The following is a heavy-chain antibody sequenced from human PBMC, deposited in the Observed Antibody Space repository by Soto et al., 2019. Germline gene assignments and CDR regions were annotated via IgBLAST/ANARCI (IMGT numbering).Heavy chain of an antibody. CDR2: ISDYNGNT. J-gene: IGHJ6*02. D-gene: IGHD3-10*01. CDR3: AREGYYSGSESYSPPRYYGMDV. V-gene: IGHV1-18*01. Sequence: QVQLVQSGAEVKKPGASVKVSCNTSGYIFHNYGISWVRQAPGQGLEWMGWISDYNGNTKYAQKFQGRVTMATDTSTRTAYMELRSLRSDDTAVYYCAREGYYSGSESYSPPRYYGMDVWGQGTTVTVSS. CDR1: GYIFHNYG.